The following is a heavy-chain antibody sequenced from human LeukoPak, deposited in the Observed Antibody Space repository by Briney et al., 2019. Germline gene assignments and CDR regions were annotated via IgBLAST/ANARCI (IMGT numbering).Heavy chain of an antibody. D-gene: IGHD3-10*02. CDR2: ISSSGSSI. J-gene: IGHJ3*02. V-gene: IGHV3-48*03. CDR1: GFTFSSYE. CDR3: ATQGRRAMLGI. Sequence: GALRLSCAASGFTFSSYEMNWVRQAPGKGLEWVSYISSSGSSIYYADSVKGRFTISRDNAKNSLYLQMNSLRAEDTAVYYCATQGRRAMLGIWGQGTMVTVSS.